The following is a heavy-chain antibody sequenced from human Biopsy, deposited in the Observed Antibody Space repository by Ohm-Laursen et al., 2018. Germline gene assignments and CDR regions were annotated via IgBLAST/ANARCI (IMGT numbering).Heavy chain of an antibody. CDR1: GGSFTGHY. CDR2: ISCTGYT. Sequence: TLSLTCTVSGGSFTGHYWSWIPQPPGKGLEWIGHISCTGYTSYNASLKSRVTISVDTSRNHFSLRLSSLTAADTAVYYCARGSNDFGGLYFPRWGQGTLLTVSS. V-gene: IGHV4-59*11. CDR3: ARGSNDFGGLYFPR. D-gene: IGHD4-23*01. J-gene: IGHJ4*02.